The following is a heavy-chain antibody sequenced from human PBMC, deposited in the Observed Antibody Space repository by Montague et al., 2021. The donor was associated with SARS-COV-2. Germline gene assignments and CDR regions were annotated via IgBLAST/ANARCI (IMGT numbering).Heavy chain of an antibody. CDR1: GDSISSYY. CDR2: VHYTGST. V-gene: IGHV4-59*01. J-gene: IGHJ4*02. Sequence: SETLSLTCEVSGDSISSYYWSWIRQSPGKGLEWIGYVHYTGSTKYTPSLKTRVTLSLDTPKNHFSLKLRSVTAADTAIYYCARAQNTWFIANCVNYFEVWGLGALVTVSS. CDR3: ARAQNTWFIANCVNYFEV. D-gene: IGHD1-1*01.